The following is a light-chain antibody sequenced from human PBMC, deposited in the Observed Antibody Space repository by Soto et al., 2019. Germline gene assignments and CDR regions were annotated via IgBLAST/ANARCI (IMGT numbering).Light chain of an antibody. CDR1: QSIGTL. Sequence: DIQFTQSPSTLSSSVGDRVTITCVSSQSIGTLLAWYQQKPGKAPKLLIFDASTLESGVPSRFSGSGSGTDFTLTISSLQPDDFATYYCQQYSDSSGAFGQGTKVDI. CDR2: DAS. CDR3: QQYSDSSGA. V-gene: IGKV1-5*01. J-gene: IGKJ1*01.